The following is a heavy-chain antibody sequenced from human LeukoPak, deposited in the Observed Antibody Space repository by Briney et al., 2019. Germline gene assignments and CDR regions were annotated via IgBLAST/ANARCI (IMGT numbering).Heavy chain of an antibody. J-gene: IGHJ5*02. CDR1: GYTFTSYG. CDR2: ISAYNGNT. CDR3: ARGRPPGIAAAGKGWFDP. D-gene: IGHD6-13*01. V-gene: IGHV1-18*01. Sequence: ASVKVSCKASGYTFTSYGISWVRQAPGQGLEWMGWISAYNGNTNYAQKLQGRVTMTTDTSTSTAYMELRSLRSDDTAVYYCARGRPPGIAAAGKGWFDPWGQGTLVTVSS.